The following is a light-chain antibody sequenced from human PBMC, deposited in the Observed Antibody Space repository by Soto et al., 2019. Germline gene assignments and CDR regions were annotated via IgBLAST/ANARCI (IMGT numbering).Light chain of an antibody. V-gene: IGLV2-14*01. CDR1: SSDVGGYNY. J-gene: IGLJ2*01. Sequence: QSVLTQPASVSGSPGQSITISCTGTSSDVGGYNYVSWYQQQPGKAPKLMIYDVSNRPSGVSNRFSGSKSGNTASLTISGLQAKDEADYYCISYTSSSTLGVVFGGGTKLTVL. CDR2: DVS. CDR3: ISYTSSSTLGVV.